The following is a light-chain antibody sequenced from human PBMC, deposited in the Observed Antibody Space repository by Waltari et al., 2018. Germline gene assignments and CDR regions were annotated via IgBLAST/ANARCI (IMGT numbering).Light chain of an antibody. CDR2: DVS. CDR3: QQYDRWPLT. Sequence: VVLTQSPATLSLSPGERANLACRASQGVSKFLAWFQQKPGQSPRLLVYDVSTRATGIPSRFSGSGPGPEFILTINSLEPEDFAVYYCQQYDRWPLTFGGGTKLEIK. CDR1: QGVSKF. J-gene: IGKJ4*01. V-gene: IGKV3D-11*01.